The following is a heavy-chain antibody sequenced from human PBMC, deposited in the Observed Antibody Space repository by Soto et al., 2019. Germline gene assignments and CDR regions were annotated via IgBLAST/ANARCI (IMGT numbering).Heavy chain of an antibody. CDR3: ARGPRGYVYYHGMDV. V-gene: IGHV4-4*07. J-gene: IGHJ6*02. CDR1: GGSISSYY. CDR2: IDTSGTT. D-gene: IGHD3-10*01. Sequence: KPSETLSLTCTVPGGSISSYYVSWIRQSAGKGLEWIGRIDTSGTTNYNPSLKSRVTMSVDASKNHFSLNLSSVTAADTAVYYCARGPRGYVYYHGMDVWGQGTTVTVSS.